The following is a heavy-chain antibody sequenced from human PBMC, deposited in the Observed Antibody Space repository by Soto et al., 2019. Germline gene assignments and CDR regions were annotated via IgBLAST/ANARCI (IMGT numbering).Heavy chain of an antibody. Sequence: SETLSLTCAVYGGSFSGSYWSWIHQPPGKGLEWVGEISHSGSTKYNPSLKSRVTISVDTSKNQFSLKLSSVTAADTAVYYCGTVGSCSGGSCYPGAYDYWGQGILVTVSS. CDR2: ISHSGST. CDR1: GGSFSGSY. J-gene: IGHJ4*02. V-gene: IGHV4-34*01. D-gene: IGHD2-15*01. CDR3: GTVGSCSGGSCYPGAYDY.